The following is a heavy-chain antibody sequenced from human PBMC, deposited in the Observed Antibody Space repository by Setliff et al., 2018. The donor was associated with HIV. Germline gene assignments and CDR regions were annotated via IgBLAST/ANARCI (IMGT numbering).Heavy chain of an antibody. Sequence: GGSLRLSCAASGFTFSSYAMHWVRQAPGKGLEWVAVISYDGSNKYYADSVKGRFTISRDNSKNTLYLQMDSLRVGDTAVYYCARGLCSGGNCYFVNWGQGTLVTVSS. V-gene: IGHV3-30*07. CDR1: GFTFSSYA. D-gene: IGHD2-15*01. J-gene: IGHJ4*02. CDR3: ARGLCSGGNCYFVN. CDR2: ISYDGSNK.